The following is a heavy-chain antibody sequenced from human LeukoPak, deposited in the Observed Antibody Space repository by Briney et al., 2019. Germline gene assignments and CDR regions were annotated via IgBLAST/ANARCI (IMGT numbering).Heavy chain of an antibody. D-gene: IGHD3-10*01. J-gene: IGHJ4*02. CDR1: GFTVSSNY. CDR3: ARDRGSTTMIRGVNHC. CDR2: IYSGGST. Sequence: GGSLRLSCAASGFTVSSNYMSWVRQAPGKGLEWVSVIYSGGSTYYADSVKGRFTISRDNTKYSLYLQMNSLRVEDTAVYYCARDRGSTTMIRGVNHCWGQGTLVTVSS. V-gene: IGHV3-53*01.